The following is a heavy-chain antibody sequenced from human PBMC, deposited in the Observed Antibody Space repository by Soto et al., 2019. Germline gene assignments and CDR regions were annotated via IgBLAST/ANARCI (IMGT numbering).Heavy chain of an antibody. J-gene: IGHJ4*02. V-gene: IGHV3-33*08. D-gene: IGHD3-16*01. CDR3: ARDWGSFDD. CDR1: GFTFSRVS. Sequence: GESLKISCEASGFTFSRVSMNWVRQVPGKGLEWVAVIWYDGSNKYYADSVKGRFTISRDNSKNTLYLKMNSLRAEDTAVYYCARDWGSFDDPGEGTLVTVS. CDR2: IWYDGSNK.